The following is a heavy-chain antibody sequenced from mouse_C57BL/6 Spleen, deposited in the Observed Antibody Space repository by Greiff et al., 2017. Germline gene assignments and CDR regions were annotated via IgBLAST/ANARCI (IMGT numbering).Heavy chain of an antibody. CDR3: ARLPSGGFAY. V-gene: IGHV1-69*01. CDR2: IDPSDSYT. CDR1: GYTFTSYW. J-gene: IGHJ3*01. Sequence: VQLQQSGAELVMPGASVKLSCKASGYTFTSYWMHWVKQRPGQGLEWIGEIDPSDSYTNYNQKFKGKSTLTVDKSSSTAYMQLSSLTSEDSAVYYCARLPSGGFAYWGQGTLVTVSA.